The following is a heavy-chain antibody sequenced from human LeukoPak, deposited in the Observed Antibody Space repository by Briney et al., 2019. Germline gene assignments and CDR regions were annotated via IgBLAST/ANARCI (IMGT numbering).Heavy chain of an antibody. CDR1: GDSVSTNSAA. CDR2: TYYRSKWYN. V-gene: IGHV6-1*01. Sequence: SQTLSLTCAISGDSVSTNSAAWNWIRQSPSRGLEWLGRTYYRSKWYNEYAVSVRSRITIDADTSKDQFSVHLNSVTPEDTAVYYCARELWGFDYWGQGTLVTVSS. J-gene: IGHJ4*02. D-gene: IGHD7-27*01. CDR3: ARELWGFDY.